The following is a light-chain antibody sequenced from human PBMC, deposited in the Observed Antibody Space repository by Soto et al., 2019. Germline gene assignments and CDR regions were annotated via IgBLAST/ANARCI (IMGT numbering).Light chain of an antibody. CDR2: ENN. Sequence: QSVLTQPPSVSAAPGQKVTISCSGSSSNIGNNYVSWYQQLPGTAPKLLIYENNKRPSGSPDRFSVSKSGTSATLGITGLQTGDEAYYYCGTLDSSLSAGLFGGGTKLPV. CDR3: GTLDSSLSAGL. J-gene: IGLJ2*01. V-gene: IGLV1-51*02. CDR1: SSNIGNNY.